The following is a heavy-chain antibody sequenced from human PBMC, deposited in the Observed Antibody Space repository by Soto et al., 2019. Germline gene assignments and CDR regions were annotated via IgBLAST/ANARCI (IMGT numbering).Heavy chain of an antibody. D-gene: IGHD2-15*01. Sequence: SETLSLTCSVSGGSVSSNDYYWGWIRQPPAKGLEWIGNIDYNGVTSYNPSLKTRLTISRDTSKNRFSLRLTSVTAADTARYSCGKILVAATKNTDYDSWGQGILVTVSS. CDR2: IDYNGVT. CDR1: GGSVSSNDYY. CDR3: GKILVAATKNTDYDS. V-gene: IGHV4-39*01. J-gene: IGHJ4*02.